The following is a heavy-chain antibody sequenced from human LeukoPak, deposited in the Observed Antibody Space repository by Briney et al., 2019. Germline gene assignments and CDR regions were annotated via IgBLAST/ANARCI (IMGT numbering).Heavy chain of an antibody. CDR3: ARRSRGYTYDNNYFEY. D-gene: IGHD5-18*01. CDR2: IYLGDSDT. J-gene: IGHJ4*02. V-gene: IGHV5-51*01. Sequence: GESLKISCKGSGFTFTSYWIGWVRQLPGKGLELMGIIYLGDSDTRYSPSFQGQVTISADESITTAYLQWTSLKASDTAMYYCARRSRGYTYDNNYFEYWGQGTPVTVSS. CDR1: GFTFTSYW.